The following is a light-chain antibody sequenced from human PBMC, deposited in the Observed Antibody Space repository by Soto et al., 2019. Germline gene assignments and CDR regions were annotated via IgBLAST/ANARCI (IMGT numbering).Light chain of an antibody. CDR2: DAS. CDR3: QHYDHVQVT. J-gene: IGKJ5*01. V-gene: IGKV1-33*01. CDR1: QDIDNY. Sequence: DIQMTQSPSSLSASVGDRVTITCQASQDIDNYLNWYQQKPGKAPNLLIYDASNLETGVPSRFSGGGSGTDFTFTITSMQPEDIATYYCQHYDHVQVTFGQGTRLEIK.